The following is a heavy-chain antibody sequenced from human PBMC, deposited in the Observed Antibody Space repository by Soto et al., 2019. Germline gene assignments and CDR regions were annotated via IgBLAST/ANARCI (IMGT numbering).Heavy chain of an antibody. CDR3: APSYYDILTGYYTPDGMDV. J-gene: IGHJ6*02. D-gene: IGHD3-9*01. CDR2: IIPIFGTA. CDR1: GGTFSSYA. V-gene: IGHV1-69*01. Sequence: QVQLVQSGAEVKKPGSSVKVSCKASGGTFSSYAISWVRQAPGQGLEWMGGIIPIFGTANYAQKFRGRVTITADESTSTAYMELSSLRSEDTAVYYCAPSYYDILTGYYTPDGMDVWGQGTTVTVSS.